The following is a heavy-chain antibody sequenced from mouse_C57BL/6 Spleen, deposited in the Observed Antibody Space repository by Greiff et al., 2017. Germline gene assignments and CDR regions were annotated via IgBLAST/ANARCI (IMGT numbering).Heavy chain of an antibody. J-gene: IGHJ3*01. D-gene: IGHD3-2*02. Sequence: QVHVKQPGAELVRPGTSVKLSCKASGYTFTSYWMHWVKQRPGQGLEWIGVIDPSDSYTNYNQKFKGKATLTVDTSSSTAYMQLSSLTSEDSAVYYCARLTAQATSAWFAYWGQGTLVTVSA. CDR3: ARLTAQATSAWFAY. CDR2: IDPSDSYT. CDR1: GYTFTSYW. V-gene: IGHV1-59*01.